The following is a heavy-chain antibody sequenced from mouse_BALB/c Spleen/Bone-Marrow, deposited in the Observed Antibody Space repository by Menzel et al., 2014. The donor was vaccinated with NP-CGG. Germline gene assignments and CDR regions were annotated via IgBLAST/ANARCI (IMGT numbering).Heavy chain of an antibody. V-gene: IGHV14-3*02. CDR1: GFNIKDTY. CDR2: IDPANGNT. J-gene: IGHJ2*01. D-gene: IGHD1-1*01. CDR3: AYGRSYDYFDY. Sequence: VQLQQSGAELVKPGASVKLSCTASGFNIKDTYMHWVKQRPEQGLEWIGRIDPANGNTKYDPKFQGKATITADTSSNTAYLQLSSLTSEDTAVYYCAYGRSYDYFDYWGQGTTLTVSS.